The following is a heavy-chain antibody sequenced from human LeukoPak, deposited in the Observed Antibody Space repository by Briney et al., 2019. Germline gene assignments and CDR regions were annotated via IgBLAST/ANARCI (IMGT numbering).Heavy chain of an antibody. Sequence: GGSLRLSCAASGFTFSSSGMHWVRQAPGKGLEWVAVISYDGSNKYYADSVKGRLTFSRDNSKNTLYLQMNSLRAEDTAVYYCAKEYCSNSVCHSLDYWGQGTLVTVSS. CDR2: ISYDGSNK. J-gene: IGHJ4*02. CDR1: GFTFSSSG. CDR3: AKEYCSNSVCHSLDY. D-gene: IGHD2-8*01. V-gene: IGHV3-30*18.